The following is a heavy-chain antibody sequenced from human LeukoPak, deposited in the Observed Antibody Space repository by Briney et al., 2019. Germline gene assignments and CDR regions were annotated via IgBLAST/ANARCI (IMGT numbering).Heavy chain of an antibody. CDR2: INHSGST. CDR3: AREGSEMVVAATFDY. V-gene: IGHV4-34*01. D-gene: IGHD2-15*01. Sequence: SETLSLTCAVYGGSFSGYYWSWIRQPPGKGLEWIGEINHSGSTNYNPSLKRRVTISVDTSKNQFSLKLSSVTAADTAVYYCAREGSEMVVAATFDYWGQGTLVTVSS. CDR1: GGSFSGYY. J-gene: IGHJ4*02.